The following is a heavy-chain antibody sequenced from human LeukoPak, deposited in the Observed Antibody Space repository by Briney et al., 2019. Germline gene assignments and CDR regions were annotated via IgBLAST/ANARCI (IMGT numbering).Heavy chain of an antibody. CDR2: ISYDGSNK. CDR3: AREDYGDYLTYGMDV. J-gene: IGHJ6*02. Sequence: GRSLRLSCAASGFTFSSYGMHWVRQAPGKGLEWVAVISYDGSNKYYADSVKGRFTISRDNSKNTLYLQMYSLRAEDTAVYYCAREDYGDYLTYGMDVWGQGTTVTVSS. D-gene: IGHD4-17*01. V-gene: IGHV3-30*03. CDR1: GFTFSSYG.